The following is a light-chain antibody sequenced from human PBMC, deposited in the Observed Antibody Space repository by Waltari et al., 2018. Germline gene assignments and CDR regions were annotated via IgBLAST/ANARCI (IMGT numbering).Light chain of an antibody. V-gene: IGKV1-6*01. CDR2: KAS. CDR1: QGINTY. CDR3: QQYYIAPYS. Sequence: IHVTQSPSSLSASVGDRVTITCRASQGINTYLGWFQQKPGKAPQLLIYKASTLQRGVPSRFSASGSGTDFTLTIGSLQPEDFATYYCQQYYIAPYSFGQGTKVGIK. J-gene: IGKJ2*03.